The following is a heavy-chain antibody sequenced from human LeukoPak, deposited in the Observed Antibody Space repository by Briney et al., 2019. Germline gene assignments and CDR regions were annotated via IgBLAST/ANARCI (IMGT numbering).Heavy chain of an antibody. CDR1: GFTFSSYG. CDR2: IKQDGSEK. D-gene: IGHD5-18*01. J-gene: IGHJ3*02. CDR3: AKDRGGYSYGGGAFDI. V-gene: IGHV3-7*03. Sequence: GGSLRLSCAASGFTFSSYGMSWVRQAPGKGLEWVANIKQDGSEKYYVDSVKGRFTISRDNAKNSLYLQMNSLRAEDTALYYCAKDRGGYSYGGGAFDIWGQGTMVTVSS.